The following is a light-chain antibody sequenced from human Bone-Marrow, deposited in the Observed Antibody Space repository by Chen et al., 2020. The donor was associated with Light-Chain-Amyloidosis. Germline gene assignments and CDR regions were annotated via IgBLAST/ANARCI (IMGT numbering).Light chain of an antibody. CDR3: QQFHSHCGYT. V-gene: IGKV1-5*03. Sequence: DIQMTQSPSTLSASVGDRVTITCRASQSISSWLAWYQQKPGKAPKLLIYEASRLESGVPSRFSHSGSGTDVTLTIGRLHPGAYAPSYCQQFHSHCGYTFREGSKLEI. CDR2: EAS. CDR1: QSISSW. J-gene: IGKJ2*01.